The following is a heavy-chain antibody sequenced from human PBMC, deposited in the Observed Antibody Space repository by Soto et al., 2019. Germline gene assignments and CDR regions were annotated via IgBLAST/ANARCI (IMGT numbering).Heavy chain of an antibody. D-gene: IGHD3-22*01. CDR2: IKQDGSEK. V-gene: IGHV3-7*01. J-gene: IGHJ4*02. Sequence: EVQLVESGGGLVQPGGSLRLSCAASGFTFSSYWMSWVRQAPGKGLEWVANIKQDGSEKYYVDSVKGRFTISRDDAKNSLYLQMNSLRAEDTAVYYCARVTPYYYDSSGYYYAPAVGYFDYWGQGTLVTVSS. CDR1: GFTFSSYW. CDR3: ARVTPYYYDSSGYYYAPAVGYFDY.